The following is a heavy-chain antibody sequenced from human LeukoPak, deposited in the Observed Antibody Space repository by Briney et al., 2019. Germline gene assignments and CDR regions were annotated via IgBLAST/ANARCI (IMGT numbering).Heavy chain of an antibody. V-gene: IGHV3-48*01. CDR2: ISSRSYVK. CDR1: GFTFRSYN. CDR3: AKDRGGGSQLGDAFDV. D-gene: IGHD2-15*01. Sequence: GGSLRLSCVASGFTFRSYNMNWVRQAPGKGLEWISYISSRSYVKYYADSVKGRFTISRDDAKNSLYLQMNSLRAEDTALYFCAKDRGGGSQLGDAFDVWGQGTMVSVSS. J-gene: IGHJ3*01.